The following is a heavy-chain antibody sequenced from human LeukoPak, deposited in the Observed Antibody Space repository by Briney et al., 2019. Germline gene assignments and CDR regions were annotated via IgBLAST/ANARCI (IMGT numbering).Heavy chain of an antibody. J-gene: IGHJ4*02. CDR2: ISGRGGST. D-gene: IGHD3-10*01. Sequence: GGSLRLSCAASGFTFSSYAMSWVRQAPGKGLEWVSAISGRGGSTYYADSVKGRFTISRDNSKNTLYLQMNSLRAEDTAVYYCAKEDVLLWFGESLGYFDYWGQGTLVTVSS. V-gene: IGHV3-23*01. CDR3: AKEDVLLWFGESLGYFDY. CDR1: GFTFSSYA.